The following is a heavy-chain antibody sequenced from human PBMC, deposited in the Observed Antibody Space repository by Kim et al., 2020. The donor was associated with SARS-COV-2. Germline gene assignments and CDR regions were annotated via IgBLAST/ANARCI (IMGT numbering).Heavy chain of an antibody. D-gene: IGHD4-17*01. J-gene: IGHJ4*02. CDR2: IYYSGST. CDR1: GGSISSGGYY. CDR3: ARGFLHYGGNSDPVAFDY. V-gene: IGHV4-31*03. Sequence: SETLSLTCTVSGGSISSGGYYWSWIRQHPGKGLEWIGYIYYSGSTYYNPSLKSRVTISVDTSKNQFSLKLSSVTAADTAVYYCARGFLHYGGNSDPVAFDYWGQGTLVTVSS.